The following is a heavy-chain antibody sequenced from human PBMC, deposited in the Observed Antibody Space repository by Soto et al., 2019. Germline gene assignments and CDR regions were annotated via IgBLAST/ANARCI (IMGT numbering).Heavy chain of an antibody. CDR1: GFTFSDSW. CDR3: TTYDYIRGTYRVRWAY. J-gene: IGHJ4*02. D-gene: IGHD3-16*02. V-gene: IGHV3-15*01. CDR2: IKSKTDGGTT. Sequence: EVQLVESGGGLVKPGGSLRVSCAGSGFTFSDSWMSWVRQAPGKGLEWVARIKSKTDGGTTDYAAPVTGRFTISRDDSRNTLSLQMNSLKTEDTAIYNCTTYDYIRGTYRVRWAYWGLGTMVTVSS.